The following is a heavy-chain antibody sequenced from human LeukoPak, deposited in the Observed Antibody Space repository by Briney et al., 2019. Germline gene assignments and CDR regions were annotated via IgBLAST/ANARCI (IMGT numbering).Heavy chain of an antibody. D-gene: IGHD3-3*01. CDR1: GFTFSSYA. CDR3: AKVAQGDFWSFDP. Sequence: GGSLRLSCAASGFTFSSYAMHWVRQAPGKGLEWVSGISWNSGSIGYADSVKGRFTISRDNAKNSLYLQMNSLRAEDTALYYCAKVAQGDFWSFDPWGQGTLVTVSS. J-gene: IGHJ5*02. CDR2: ISWNSGSI. V-gene: IGHV3-9*01.